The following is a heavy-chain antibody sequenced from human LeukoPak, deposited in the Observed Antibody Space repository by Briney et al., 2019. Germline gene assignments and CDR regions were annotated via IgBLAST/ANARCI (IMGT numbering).Heavy chain of an antibody. J-gene: IGHJ4*02. CDR1: GYTFTGYY. Sequence: ASVKVSCKASGYTFTGYYIHWVRQAPGQGREWMGWINPNSGGTNYAQNLEGRVTMTRDTSISTAYMELSSLTSDDTAVYYCARALSSLRLYYFDYWGQGTLITVSS. V-gene: IGHV1-2*02. D-gene: IGHD6-6*01. CDR3: ARALSSLRLYYFDY. CDR2: INPNSGGT.